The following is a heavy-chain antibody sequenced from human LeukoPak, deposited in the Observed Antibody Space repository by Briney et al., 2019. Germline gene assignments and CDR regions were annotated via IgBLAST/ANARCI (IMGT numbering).Heavy chain of an antibody. Sequence: RRASVKVSCKASGYTFTGYYLHWVRQAPGQGLEWMGWINPKSGGTYYAQKFQGGVTMTRDTSISTAYMEMSTLRSDDTAVYYCARDRGATVIMVYATDRFDPWGQGTLVTVSS. CDR2: INPKSGGT. V-gene: IGHV1-2*02. D-gene: IGHD2-8*01. CDR3: ARDRGATVIMVYATDRFDP. CDR1: GYTFTGYY. J-gene: IGHJ5*02.